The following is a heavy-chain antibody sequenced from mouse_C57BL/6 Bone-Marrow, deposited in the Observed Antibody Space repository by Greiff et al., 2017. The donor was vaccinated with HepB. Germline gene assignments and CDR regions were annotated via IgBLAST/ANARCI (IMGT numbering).Heavy chain of an antibody. D-gene: IGHD1-1*01. CDR1: GYTFTDYE. CDR3: TVVATFDYAMDY. V-gene: IGHV1-15*01. J-gene: IGHJ4*01. CDR2: IDPETGGT. Sequence: VQLQESGAELVRPGASVTLSCKASGYTFTDYEMHWVKQTPVHGLEWIGAIDPETGGTAYNQKFKGKAILTADKSSSTAYMELRSLTSEDSAVYYCTVVATFDYAMDYWGQGTSVTVSS.